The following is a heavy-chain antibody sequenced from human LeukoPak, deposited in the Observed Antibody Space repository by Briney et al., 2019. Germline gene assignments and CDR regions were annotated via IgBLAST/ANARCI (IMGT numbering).Heavy chain of an antibody. J-gene: IGHJ3*02. CDR1: GGSISSGSYY. CDR3: ARGGSGWSDGAFDI. CDR2: IYTSGST. D-gene: IGHD6-19*01. Sequence: SETLSLTCTVSGGSISSGSYYWSWIRQPAGKVLERIGRIYTSGSTNYNPALKSRVTISVDTSKGQLSLKLSSVTAADTAVYYCARGGSGWSDGAFDIWGQGTMVTVSS. V-gene: IGHV4-61*02.